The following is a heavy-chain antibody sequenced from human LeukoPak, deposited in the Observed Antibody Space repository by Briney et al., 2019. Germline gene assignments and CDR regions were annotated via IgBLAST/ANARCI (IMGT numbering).Heavy chain of an antibody. CDR1: GFTASSNY. V-gene: IGHV3-66*01. CDR3: ARDSRGYNYGRPPDY. D-gene: IGHD5-18*01. CDR2: IDSGGST. Sequence: PGGSLRLSCAASGFTASSNYMSWVRQAPGKGLEWVSVIDSGGSTYYADSVKGRFTISRDNSKNTLYLQMNSLRAEDTAVYYCARDSRGYNYGRPPDYWGQGTLVTVSS. J-gene: IGHJ4*02.